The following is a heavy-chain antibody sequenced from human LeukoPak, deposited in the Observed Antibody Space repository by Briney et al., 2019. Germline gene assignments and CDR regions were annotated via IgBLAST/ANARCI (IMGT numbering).Heavy chain of an antibody. Sequence: ASVKVSFQASGYTFTGYGISWVRQAAGEGLAWMEWISAYNSNTNYAPKRKGRVTTTTDTSTSTAYMELRSLRSDDTAVYYCARDLPYVSSGYYQNWGQGTLVTVSS. CDR1: GYTFTGYG. D-gene: IGHD3-22*01. J-gene: IGHJ4*02. V-gene: IGHV1-18*01. CDR2: ISAYNSNT. CDR3: ARDLPYVSSGYYQN.